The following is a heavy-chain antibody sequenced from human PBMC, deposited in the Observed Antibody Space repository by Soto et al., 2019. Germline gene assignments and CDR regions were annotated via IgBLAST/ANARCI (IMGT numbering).Heavy chain of an antibody. CDR1: GFTFSSYA. J-gene: IGHJ6*02. CDR3: AREYSSSATHHKFYYYYYYGMDV. V-gene: IGHV3-30-3*01. Sequence: GGSLRLSCAASGFTFSSYAMHWVLQAPGKGLEWVAVISYDGSNKYYADSVKGRFTISRDNSKNTLYLQMNSLRAEDTAVYYCAREYSSSATHHKFYYYYYYGMDVWGQGTTVTVSS. D-gene: IGHD6-6*01. CDR2: ISYDGSNK.